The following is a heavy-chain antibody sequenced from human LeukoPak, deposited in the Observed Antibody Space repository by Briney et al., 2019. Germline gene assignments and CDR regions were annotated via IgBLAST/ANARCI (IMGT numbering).Heavy chain of an antibody. CDR3: ARENTAYAPALVGHYYFDY. CDR2: INPNSGGT. Sequence: ASVKVSCKASGYTFTSYGMSWVRQAPEQGLEWMGWINPNSGGTNYAQKFQGRVTMTRDTSISTAYMELSRLRSDDTAVYYCARENTAYAPALVGHYYFDYWGQGTLVTVSS. J-gene: IGHJ4*02. V-gene: IGHV1-2*02. D-gene: IGHD1-26*01. CDR1: GYTFTSYG.